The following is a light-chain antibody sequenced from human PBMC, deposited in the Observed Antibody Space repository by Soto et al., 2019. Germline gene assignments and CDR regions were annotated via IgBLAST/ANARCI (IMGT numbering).Light chain of an antibody. J-gene: IGKJ4*01. CDR2: HTS. V-gene: IGKV3-15*01. Sequence: EIVMTQSPATLSVSPGDSATLSCRASQSISDNVAWYQQRPGLAPRLLIYHTSTRATGVPARLSGSGSGTEFYLTISSLQSDDSAVYYCQRYDNWPLTFGGGTKVDIK. CDR3: QRYDNWPLT. CDR1: QSISDN.